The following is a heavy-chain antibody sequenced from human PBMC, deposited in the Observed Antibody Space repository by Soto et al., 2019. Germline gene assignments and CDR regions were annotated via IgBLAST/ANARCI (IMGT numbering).Heavy chain of an antibody. CDR1: GGTFSSYA. Sequence: QVQLVQSGAEVKKPGSSVKVSCKASGGTFSSYAISWVRQAPGQGLEWMGGIIPIFGTANYAQKFQGRVTITADESTSTAYMERSSLRSKDTAVYYCARVGYSRYDYQNFDSWGQGTLVTVSS. CDR3: ARVGYSRYDYQNFDS. CDR2: IIPIFGTA. J-gene: IGHJ4*02. D-gene: IGHD5-12*01. V-gene: IGHV1-69*12.